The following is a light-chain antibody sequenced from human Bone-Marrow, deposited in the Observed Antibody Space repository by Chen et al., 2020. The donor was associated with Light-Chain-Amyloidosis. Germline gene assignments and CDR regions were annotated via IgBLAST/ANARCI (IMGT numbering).Light chain of an antibody. J-gene: IGLJ1*01. V-gene: IGLV2-14*01. CDR3: SSFTSSSSYV. CDR1: SGAVGTYNY. Sequence: QSALTQPASVSGSPGQSITISCPGTSGAVGTYNYVSWYQQHPGKAPKVIIYAVSNRPSGVSNRFSGSKSGNTASLTIAGLHAEDEADYYCSSFTSSSSYVFGPGTKVTVL. CDR2: AVS.